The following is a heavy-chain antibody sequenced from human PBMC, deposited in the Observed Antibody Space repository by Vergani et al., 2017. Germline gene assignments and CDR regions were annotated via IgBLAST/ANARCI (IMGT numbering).Heavy chain of an antibody. J-gene: IGHJ5*02. V-gene: IGHV1-69*06. CDR2: IIPIFGTA. D-gene: IGHD6-19*01. CDR1: GGTFSSYA. CDR3: ARDTDSSGWYNWFDP. Sequence: QVQLVQSGAEVKKPGSSVKVSCKASGGTFSSYAISWVRQAPGQGLEWMGGIIPIFGTANYAQKFQGRVTMTRDTSISTAYMELSRLRSDDTAVYYCARDTDSSGWYNWFDPWGQGTLVTVSS.